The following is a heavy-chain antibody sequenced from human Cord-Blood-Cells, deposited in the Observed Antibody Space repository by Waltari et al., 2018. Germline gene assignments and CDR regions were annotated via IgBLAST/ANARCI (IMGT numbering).Heavy chain of an antibody. Sequence: QVQLVQSGAEVKKPGSSVKVSCKASGGTFSSYAISWVRQAPGQGLEWMGGIIPLFGTANHTQKFQGRVMITADESTSTAYMELSSLRSEDTAVYYCARSPGYSSSWNWFDPWGQGTLVTVSS. J-gene: IGHJ5*02. CDR3: ARSPGYSSSWNWFDP. V-gene: IGHV1-69*01. CDR2: IIPLFGTA. D-gene: IGHD6-13*01. CDR1: GGTFSSYA.